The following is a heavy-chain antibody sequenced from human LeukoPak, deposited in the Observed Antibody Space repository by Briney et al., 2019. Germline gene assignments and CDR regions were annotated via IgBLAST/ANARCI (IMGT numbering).Heavy chain of an antibody. D-gene: IGHD3-22*01. Sequence: GGSLRLSCAASGFTFNNYPMSWVRQAPGKGLEWISVISGSSVDIAYADSVKGRFTISRDNSKNTLYLQMNSLRAEDTAVYYCAKDYYDSSGLGYFDYWGQGTLVTVSS. J-gene: IGHJ4*02. CDR1: GFTFNNYP. CDR2: ISGSSVDI. V-gene: IGHV3-23*01. CDR3: AKDYYDSSGLGYFDY.